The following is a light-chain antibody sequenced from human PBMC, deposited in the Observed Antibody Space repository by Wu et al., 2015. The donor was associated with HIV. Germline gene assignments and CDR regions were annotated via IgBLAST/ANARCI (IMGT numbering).Light chain of an antibody. CDR3: QQRNYWPLT. V-gene: IGKV3-11*01. CDR2: DAS. J-gene: IGKJ4*01. Sequence: EVVLTQSPTTLSLSPGERVTLFCRASQSVSSYLSWYQQKPGQAPRLLIYDASNRVSAIPARFSGSGSGTDSTLTISSLEPEDFAVYYCQQRNYWPLTFGGGTKVDIK. CDR1: QSVSSY.